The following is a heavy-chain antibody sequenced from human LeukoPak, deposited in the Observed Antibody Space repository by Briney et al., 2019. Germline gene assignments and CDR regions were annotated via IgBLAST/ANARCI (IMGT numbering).Heavy chain of an antibody. CDR3: ARGGITIFGGIIYQDY. CDR2: INWNGGST. CDR1: GFTFDDYG. J-gene: IGHJ4*02. Sequence: GGSLRLSCAASGFTFDDYGMSWVRQAPGKGLEWVSGINWNGGSTGYADSVKGRFTISRDNAKNSLYLQMNSLRAEDTAFYYCARGGITIFGGIIYQDYWGRGTLVTVSS. D-gene: IGHD3-3*01. V-gene: IGHV3-20*04.